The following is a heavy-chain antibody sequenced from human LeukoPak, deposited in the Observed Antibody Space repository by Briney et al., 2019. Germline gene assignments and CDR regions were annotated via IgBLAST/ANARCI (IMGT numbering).Heavy chain of an antibody. CDR1: GGSISSSVYY. CDR3: AGHHAGIQLWSRFPSKQYYFDY. J-gene: IGHJ4*02. D-gene: IGHD5-18*01. CDR2: IYYSGST. Sequence: SETLSLTCTVSGGSISSSVYYWGWIRQPPGKGLEWIGSIYYSGSTYYNPSLKSRVTISVDTSKNQFSLKLSSVTAADTAVYYCAGHHAGIQLWSRFPSKQYYFDYWGQGTLVTVSS. V-gene: IGHV4-39*07.